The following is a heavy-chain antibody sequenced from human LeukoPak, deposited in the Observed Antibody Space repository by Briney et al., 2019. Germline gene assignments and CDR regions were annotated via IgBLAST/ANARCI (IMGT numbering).Heavy chain of an antibody. CDR1: GFTFSIYE. Sequence: GGCLRLSCAASGFTFSIYEMNWVRQAPGKGLEWVSYISSSGNTIYHADFVKGRFTISRDNAKNSLYLQMNSLRAEDTAVYYCASVHRALNYWGQGTLVTVSS. V-gene: IGHV3-48*03. CDR3: ASVHRALNY. J-gene: IGHJ4*02. CDR2: ISSSGNTI. D-gene: IGHD1-1*01.